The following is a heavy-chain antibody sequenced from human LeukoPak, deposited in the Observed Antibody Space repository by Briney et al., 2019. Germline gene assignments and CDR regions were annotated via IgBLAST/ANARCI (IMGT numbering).Heavy chain of an antibody. CDR1: GFTFSSYS. Sequence: GGSLRLSCVASGFTFSSYSRNWVRQAPGKGLEWVSYISVSGSKVSYADSVKGRFTISRNDAKNSLYLQMDSLRDEDTAAYYCARDSGHHYDQLDCWGQGTLVTVSS. CDR2: ISVSGSKV. V-gene: IGHV3-48*02. J-gene: IGHJ4*02. CDR3: ARDSGHHYDQLDC. D-gene: IGHD3-22*01.